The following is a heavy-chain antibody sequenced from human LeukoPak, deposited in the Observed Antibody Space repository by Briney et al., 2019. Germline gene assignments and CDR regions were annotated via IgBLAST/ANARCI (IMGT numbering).Heavy chain of an antibody. Sequence: PSETLSLTCTVSGDSISSTNYYWGWIRQPPGKGLEWIGSIYYNGSTYYNPSLESRVTISVDTSKNQFSLKLSSVTAADTAVYYCARYRGANGYYFDYWGQGTLVTVSS. J-gene: IGHJ4*02. D-gene: IGHD3-10*01. CDR1: GDSISSTNYY. CDR3: ARYRGANGYYFDY. V-gene: IGHV4-39*07. CDR2: IYYNGST.